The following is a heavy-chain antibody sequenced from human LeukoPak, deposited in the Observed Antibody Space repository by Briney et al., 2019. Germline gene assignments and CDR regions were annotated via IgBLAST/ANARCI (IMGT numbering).Heavy chain of an antibody. D-gene: IGHD4-23*01. CDR1: GGSFSGYY. Sequence: SETLSLTCAVYGGSFSGYYWSWIRRPPGKGLEWIGEINHSGSTNYNPSLKSRVTISVDTSKNQFSLKLSSVTAADTAVYYCARGYYGGNSVGYWGQGTLVTVSS. CDR3: ARGYYGGNSVGY. CDR2: INHSGST. V-gene: IGHV4-34*01. J-gene: IGHJ4*02.